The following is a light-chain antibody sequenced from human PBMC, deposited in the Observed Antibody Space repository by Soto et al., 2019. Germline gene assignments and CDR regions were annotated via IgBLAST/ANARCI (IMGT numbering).Light chain of an antibody. CDR2: FAS. CDR3: QQYDNWPKT. J-gene: IGKJ1*01. CDR1: QSVSSN. V-gene: IGKV3-15*01. Sequence: EIVMTQSPATLSVSPGERATLSCRASQSVSSNLAWYQQKPGQAPRLLIYFASTRATGIPARFSGSGSGTAFTLTISSLQSEDSPVYYCQQYDNWPKTFAQGTKVEIQ.